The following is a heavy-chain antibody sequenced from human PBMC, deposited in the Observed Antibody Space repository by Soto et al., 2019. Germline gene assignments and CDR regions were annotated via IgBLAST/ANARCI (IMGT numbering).Heavy chain of an antibody. D-gene: IGHD2-2*01. CDR3: ARQYCSTTSCYFDY. Sequence: SETLSLTCAVYGGSFSGYYWSWIRQPPGKGLEWIGEINHSGSTNYNPSLKSRVTISVDTSKNQFSLKLSSVTAADTAVYYCARQYCSTTSCYFDYWGQGTLVTVSS. V-gene: IGHV4-34*01. CDR2: INHSGST. J-gene: IGHJ4*02. CDR1: GGSFSGYY.